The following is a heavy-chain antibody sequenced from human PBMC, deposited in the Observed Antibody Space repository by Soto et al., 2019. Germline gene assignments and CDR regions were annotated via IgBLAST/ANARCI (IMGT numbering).Heavy chain of an antibody. J-gene: IGHJ5*02. D-gene: IGHD6-19*01. V-gene: IGHV1-69*01. CDR1: GGTFSSYA. CDR2: IIPIFCTA. CDR3: AREGAVAAPGWFAP. Sequence: QVQLVQSGAEVKKPGSSVKVSCKASGGTFSSYAISWVRQAPGQGLEWMGGIIPIFCTANYAQKFQGRVTVTADESTSIAYMALSSLRSEDTAVYYCAREGAVAAPGWFAPWGQGTLVTVSS.